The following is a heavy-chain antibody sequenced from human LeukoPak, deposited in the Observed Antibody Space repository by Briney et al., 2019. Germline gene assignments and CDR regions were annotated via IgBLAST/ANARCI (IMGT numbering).Heavy chain of an antibody. CDR3: ARVPLTSYYDFWSGYLGDYYFDY. CDR2: IYYSGST. D-gene: IGHD3-3*01. V-gene: IGHV4-31*03. J-gene: IGHJ4*02. Sequence: SETLSLTCTVSGGSISSGGYYWSWIRQHPGKGLEWIGYIYYSGSTYYNPSLKSRATISVDTSKNQFSLKLSSVTAADTTVYYCARVPLTSYYDFWSGYLGDYYFDYWGQGTLVTVSS. CDR1: GGSISSGGYY.